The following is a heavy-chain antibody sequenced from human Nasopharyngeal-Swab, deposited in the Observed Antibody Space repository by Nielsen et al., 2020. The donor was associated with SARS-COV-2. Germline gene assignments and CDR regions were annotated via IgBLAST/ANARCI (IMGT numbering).Heavy chain of an antibody. CDR3: ARDVAIVGATLEN. Sequence: GESLKISCAASEFTMSRHGMHWVRQAPGKGLEWVAYISSSSSTSYYADSVKGRFTISRDNPKNSLYLQMNRLRDEDTALYYCARDVAIVGATLENWGQGTLVTVSS. D-gene: IGHD1-26*01. V-gene: IGHV3-48*02. CDR1: EFTMSRHG. CDR2: ISSSSSTS. J-gene: IGHJ4*02.